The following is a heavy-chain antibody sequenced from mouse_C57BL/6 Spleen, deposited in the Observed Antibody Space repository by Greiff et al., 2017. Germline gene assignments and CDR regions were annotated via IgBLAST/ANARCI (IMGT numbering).Heavy chain of an antibody. D-gene: IGHD3-2*02. CDR1: GYSFTGYY. J-gene: IGHJ3*01. CDR2: INPSTGGT. V-gene: IGHV1-42*01. CDR3: ARAQAFFAY. Sequence: EVQLQQSGPELVKPGASVKISCKASGYSFTGYYMNWVKQSPEKSLEWIGEINPSTGGTTYNQKFKAKATLTVDKSSSTAYMQLKSLTSEDSAVYYCARAQAFFAYWGQGTLVTVSA.